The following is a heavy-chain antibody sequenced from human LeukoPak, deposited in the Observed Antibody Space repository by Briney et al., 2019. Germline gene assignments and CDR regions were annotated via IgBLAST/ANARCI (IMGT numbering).Heavy chain of an antibody. CDR2: ISSSSSTI. J-gene: IGHJ4*02. D-gene: IGHD2-2*01. V-gene: IGHV3-48*01. Sequence: GGSLRLSCAASGFTFSSYSMNWVRQAPGKGLEWVSYISSSSSTIYYADSVKGRFTISRENAKNSLYLQMNSLRAEDTAVYYCARDFRLGYCSSTSCYGVDYWGQGTLVTVSS. CDR3: ARDFRLGYCSSTSCYGVDY. CDR1: GFTFSSYS.